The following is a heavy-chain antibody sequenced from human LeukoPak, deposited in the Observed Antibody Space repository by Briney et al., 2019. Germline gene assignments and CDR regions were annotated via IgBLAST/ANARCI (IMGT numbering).Heavy chain of an antibody. Sequence: QAGGPLTLSCRASGFSFRSYAMHWVRQPPGKGLEYVSAISRSGNTSYYATSVKDRFTVSRDNAKKTLFLQMSNLRRDDTAVYFCATPGSTWGQGALVIVSS. J-gene: IGHJ5*02. D-gene: IGHD4-4*01. V-gene: IGHV3-64*01. CDR1: GFSFRSYA. CDR3: ATPGST. CDR2: ISRSGNTS.